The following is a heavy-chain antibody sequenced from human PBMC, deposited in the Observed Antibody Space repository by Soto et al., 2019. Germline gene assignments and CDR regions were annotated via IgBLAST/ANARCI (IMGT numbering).Heavy chain of an antibody. D-gene: IGHD4-17*01. J-gene: IGHJ6*03. CDR3: ARRTTTKYSYYYYMDV. Sequence: GGSLRLSCAASGFTFSSYWMSWVRQAPGKGLEWVANIKQDGSEKYYVDSVKGRFTISRDNAKNSLYLQMNSLRAEDTAEYYCARRTTTKYSYYYYMDVWGKGTTVTVSS. V-gene: IGHV3-7*01. CDR2: IKQDGSEK. CDR1: GFTFSSYW.